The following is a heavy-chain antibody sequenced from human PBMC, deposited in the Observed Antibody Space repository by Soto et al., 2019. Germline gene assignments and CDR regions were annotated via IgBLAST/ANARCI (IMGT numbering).Heavy chain of an antibody. CDR2: VSYDGTKE. Sequence: SLRLSCAVSGFTFDSYPMRWVRQAPGKGLEWVAVVSYDGTKEYYADSVKGRFTISRDNSKSTLSLQMNSLRADDTAVYYCARAEYSSSWSPYYYYYGMDVWGQGTTVTVSS. D-gene: IGHD6-13*01. CDR1: GFTFDSYP. J-gene: IGHJ6*02. CDR3: ARAEYSSSWSPYYYYYGMDV. V-gene: IGHV3-30*14.